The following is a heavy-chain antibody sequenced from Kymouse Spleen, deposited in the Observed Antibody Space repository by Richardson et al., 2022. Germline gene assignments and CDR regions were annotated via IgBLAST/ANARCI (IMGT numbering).Heavy chain of an antibody. V-gene: IGHV3-9*01. D-gene: IGHD1-26*01. CDR1: GFTFDDYA. CDR2: ISWNSGSI. J-gene: IGHJ6*02. CDR3: AKDSYYWYYYGMDV. Sequence: EVQLVESGGGLVQPGRSLRLSCAASGFTFDDYAMHWVRQAPGKGLEWVSGISWNSGSIGYADSVKGRFTISRDNAKNSLYLQMNSLRAEDTALYYCAKDSYYWYYYGMDVWGQGTTVTVSS.